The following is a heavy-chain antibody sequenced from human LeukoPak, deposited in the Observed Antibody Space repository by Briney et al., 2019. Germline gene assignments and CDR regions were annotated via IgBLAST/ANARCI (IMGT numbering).Heavy chain of an antibody. D-gene: IGHD6-6*01. J-gene: IGHJ5*02. CDR2: IYYSGST. V-gene: IGHV4-59*01. Sequence: PSETLSLTCTVSSGPISSYYWSWIPQPPGQGLEWIGYIYYSGSTNYNTSLKSRVTISEDTSKNQFSLKLGSVTAADTGVYYCARKGSSLLNWFDPWGQGTLVTVSS. CDR3: ARKGSSLLNWFDP. CDR1: SGPISSYY.